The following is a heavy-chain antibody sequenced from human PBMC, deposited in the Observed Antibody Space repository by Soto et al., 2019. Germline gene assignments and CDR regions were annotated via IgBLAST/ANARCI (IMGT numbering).Heavy chain of an antibody. V-gene: IGHV3-23*01. CDR3: AKDRCSGGSCYSQAFDI. J-gene: IGHJ3*02. D-gene: IGHD2-15*01. CDR1: GFTFSSYA. CDR2: ISGSGGST. Sequence: EVQLLESGGGLVQPGGSLRLSCAASGFTFSSYAMSWVRQAPGKGLEWVSAISGSGGSTYYADSVKGRFTISRDTSKNTLYLQMNSLRAEDTAVYYCAKDRCSGGSCYSQAFDIWGQGTMVTVSS.